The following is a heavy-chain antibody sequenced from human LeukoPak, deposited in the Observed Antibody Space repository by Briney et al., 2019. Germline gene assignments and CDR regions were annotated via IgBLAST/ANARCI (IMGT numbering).Heavy chain of an antibody. CDR3: ARHCSGGSCYSGGEYFQH. Sequence: PSETLSLTCTVSGGSISSYYWSWIRQPPGKGLEWIRYIYYSGSTKYNPSLKSRVTTSVDTSKNQFSLKLSSVTAADTAVYYCARHCSGGSCYSGGEYFQHWGQGTLVTVSS. CDR1: GGSISSYY. CDR2: IYYSGST. J-gene: IGHJ1*01. V-gene: IGHV4-59*08. D-gene: IGHD2-15*01.